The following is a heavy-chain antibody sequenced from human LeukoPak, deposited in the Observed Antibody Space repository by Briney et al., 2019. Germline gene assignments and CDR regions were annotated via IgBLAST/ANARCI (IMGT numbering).Heavy chain of an antibody. D-gene: IGHD3-16*02. J-gene: IGHJ6*03. Sequence: GGSLRLSCAASGFTFHDYAMHWVRQAPGKGLEWVSLISWDGGSTYYADSVKGRFTISRDNAKNSLYLQMNSLRAEDTAVYYCARDERLGKLSAYYYYMDVWGKGTTVTVSS. V-gene: IGHV3-43D*03. CDR1: GFTFHDYA. CDR3: ARDERLGKLSAYYYYMDV. CDR2: ISWDGGST.